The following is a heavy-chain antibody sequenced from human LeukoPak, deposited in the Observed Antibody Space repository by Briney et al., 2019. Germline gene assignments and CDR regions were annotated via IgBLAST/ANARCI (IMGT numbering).Heavy chain of an antibody. CDR3: ARQRGFGGSRRGYYYYYYMDV. CDR1: GGSISSSNYY. V-gene: IGHV4-39*01. Sequence: SETLSLTCTVSGGSISSSNYYWGWIRQPPGKGLEWIGSIYYSGSTYYNPSLKSRVTISVDTSKNQFSLKLSSVTAADTAVYYCARQRGFGGSRRGYYYYYYMDVWGKGTTVTISS. CDR2: IYYSGST. J-gene: IGHJ6*03. D-gene: IGHD2-15*01.